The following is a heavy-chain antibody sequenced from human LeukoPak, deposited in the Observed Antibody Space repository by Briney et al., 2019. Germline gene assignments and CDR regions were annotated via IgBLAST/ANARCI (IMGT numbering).Heavy chain of an antibody. J-gene: IGHJ4*02. Sequence: SVKVSCKASGGTFSSYAISWVRQAPGQGLEWMGGIIPIFGTANYAQKFQGRVTITTDESTSTAYMELSSLRSEDTAVYYCVRGSEDCSSTSCYAFDYRGQGPLVTVSS. CDR3: VRGSEDCSSTSCYAFDY. CDR1: GGTFSSYA. V-gene: IGHV1-69*05. D-gene: IGHD2-2*01. CDR2: IIPIFGTA.